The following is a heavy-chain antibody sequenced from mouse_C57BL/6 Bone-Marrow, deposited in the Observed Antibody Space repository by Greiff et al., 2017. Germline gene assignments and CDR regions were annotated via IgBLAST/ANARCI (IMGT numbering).Heavy chain of an antibody. CDR1: GYTFTSYW. CDR2: IDPNSGGT. J-gene: IGHJ3*01. CDR3: ARSYYDYERGFAY. V-gene: IGHV1-72*01. D-gene: IGHD2-4*01. Sequence: QVQLQQPGAELVKPGASVKLSCKASGYTFTSYWMHWVKQRPGRGLEWIGRIDPNSGGTKYNEKFKSKATLTVDKPSSTAYRQLSSLTSEASAVYDCARSYYDYERGFAYWGQGTLVTVSA.